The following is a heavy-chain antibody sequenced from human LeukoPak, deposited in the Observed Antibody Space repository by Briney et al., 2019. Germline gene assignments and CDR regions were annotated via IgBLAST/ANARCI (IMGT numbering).Heavy chain of an antibody. CDR3: ARDGSKKLGFDS. CDR2: IKQDGSEE. Sequence: PGGSLRLSCAASGYSFSDYWMSWVRQAPGKGLEWVANIKQDGSEEQYVDSVKGRFTISRDNAKNSLYLQMNSLRGEDTAVYYCARDGSKKLGFDSWGQGTLVTVSS. V-gene: IGHV3-7*01. J-gene: IGHJ4*02. CDR1: GYSFSDYW. D-gene: IGHD2-2*01.